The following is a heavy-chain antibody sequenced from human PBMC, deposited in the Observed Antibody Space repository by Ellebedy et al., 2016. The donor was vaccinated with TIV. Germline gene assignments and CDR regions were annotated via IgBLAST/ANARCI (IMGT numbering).Heavy chain of an antibody. D-gene: IGHD5-12*01. J-gene: IGHJ2*01. V-gene: IGHV3-48*04. Sequence: GESLKISXAASGFDFSYHIFNWVRQAPGKGLEWVSHISGNGVYYTDSVKGRFTISRDDAKDTLYLQMNSLRAEDTAVYYCAKGGGYSFDSWWSPDVWGHGTLVTGSS. CDR3: AKGGGYSFDSWWSPDV. CDR2: ISGNGV. CDR1: GFDFSYHI.